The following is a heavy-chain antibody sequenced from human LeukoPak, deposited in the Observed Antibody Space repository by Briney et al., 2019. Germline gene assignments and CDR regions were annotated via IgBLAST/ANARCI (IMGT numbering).Heavy chain of an antibody. J-gene: IGHJ3*02. CDR3: AKATVAGRGAFDI. Sequence: GGSLRLSCAASGFAFSSYSMNWARQAPGKGLQWVSYISTSNSTIYYADSVKGRFTVSRDNAKNSLYLQMNSLRAEDTAVYYCAKATVAGRGAFDIWGQGTMVTVSS. V-gene: IGHV3-48*04. CDR1: GFAFSSYS. CDR2: ISTSNSTI. D-gene: IGHD6-19*01.